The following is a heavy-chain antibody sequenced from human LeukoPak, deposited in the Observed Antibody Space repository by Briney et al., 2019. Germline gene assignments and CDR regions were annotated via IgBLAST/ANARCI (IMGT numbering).Heavy chain of an antibody. CDR3: AKDPGYQVVYCFDY. CDR2: ISGSGGST. CDR1: VFTFSSYA. J-gene: IGHJ4*02. D-gene: IGHD2-2*01. V-gene: IGHV3-23*01. Sequence: GGSLRLSCAASVFTFSSYAMSWVRQAPGKGLEWVSAISGSGGSTYYADSVKGRFTISRDNSKNTLYLQMNSLRVEDTAVYYCAKDPGYQVVYCFDYWGQGTLVTVSS.